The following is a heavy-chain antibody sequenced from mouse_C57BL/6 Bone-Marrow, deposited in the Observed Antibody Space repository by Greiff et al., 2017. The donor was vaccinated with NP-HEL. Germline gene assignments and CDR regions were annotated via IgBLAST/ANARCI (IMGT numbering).Heavy chain of an antibody. V-gene: IGHV1-69*01. CDR3: ASDGPHFDY. J-gene: IGHJ2*01. Sequence: VQLQQPGAELVMPGASVKLSCKASGYTFTSYWMHWVKQRPGQGLEWIGEIDTSDSYTNYNQKFKGKSTLTVDKSSSTAYMQLSSLTSEDSAVYYCASDGPHFDYWGQGTTLTVSS. D-gene: IGHD2-3*01. CDR2: IDTSDSYT. CDR1: GYTFTSYW.